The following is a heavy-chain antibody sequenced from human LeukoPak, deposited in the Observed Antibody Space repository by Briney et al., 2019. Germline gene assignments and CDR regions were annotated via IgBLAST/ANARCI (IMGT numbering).Heavy chain of an antibody. CDR3: ARGRFSQFSDSIAFRS. V-gene: IGHV4-39*01. Sequence: SETLSLTCTVSGGSISSSSYYWGWIRQPPGKGLEWIGEISESGITNYNPSLRSRVTIILEKSGNQFSLKMRSMTAAESGVYYCARGRFSQFSDSIAFRSWGQGTLVTV. CDR1: GGSISSSSYY. D-gene: IGHD2-21*01. CDR2: ISESGIT. J-gene: IGHJ4*02.